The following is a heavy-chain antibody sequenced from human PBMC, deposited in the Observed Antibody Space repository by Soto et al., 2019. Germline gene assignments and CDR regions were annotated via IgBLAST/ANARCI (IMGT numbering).Heavy chain of an antibody. D-gene: IGHD6-13*01. CDR2: INHSGST. CDR1: GGSFSGYY. J-gene: IGHJ3*02. CDR3: ARVGYSSSWYRRGAFDI. Sequence: QVQLQQWGAGLLKPSETLSLTCAVYGGSFSGYYWSWIRQPPGKGLEWIGEINHSGSTNYNPSLKSRVTISVDTSKNQFSLKLTSVTAADTAVYYCARVGYSSSWYRRGAFDIWGQGTMVTVSS. V-gene: IGHV4-34*01.